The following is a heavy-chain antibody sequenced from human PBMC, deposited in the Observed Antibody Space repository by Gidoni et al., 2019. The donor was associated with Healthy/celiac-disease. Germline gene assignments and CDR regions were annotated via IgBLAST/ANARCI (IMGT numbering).Heavy chain of an antibody. Sequence: EVQLVESGGGLVQPGGSLRLSCAASGFTFSTAWMSWVRQAPGKGLEWVGRIKSKTDGGTTDYAAPVKGRFTISRDDSKNTLYLQMNSLKTEDTAVYYCSGSYYDDAFDIWGQGTMVTVSS. CDR2: IKSKTDGGTT. V-gene: IGHV3-15*01. D-gene: IGHD1-26*01. CDR3: SGSYYDDAFDI. J-gene: IGHJ3*02. CDR1: GFTFSTAW.